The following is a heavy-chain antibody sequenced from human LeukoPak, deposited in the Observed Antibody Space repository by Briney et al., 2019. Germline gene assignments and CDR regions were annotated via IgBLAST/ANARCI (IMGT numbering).Heavy chain of an antibody. V-gene: IGHV3-48*01. CDR3: ARGSSWLDY. J-gene: IGHJ4*02. CDR2: ISRVISTV. CDR1: GFTFSSYS. Sequence: GGSLRLSCAASGFTFSSYSMNWVRQAPGKGLEWVSFISRVISTVYYADSVKGRFTISRDNAKNSMYLQMNSLRVEDTTVYYCARGSSWLDYWGQGILVTVSS. D-gene: IGHD6-13*01.